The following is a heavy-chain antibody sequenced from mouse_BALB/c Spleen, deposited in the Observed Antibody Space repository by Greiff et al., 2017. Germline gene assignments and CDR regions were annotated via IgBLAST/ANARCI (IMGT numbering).Heavy chain of an antibody. CDR1: GFNIKDTY. J-gene: IGHJ1*01. CDR3: ARGGGDV. CDR2: IDPANGNT. D-gene: IGHD1-1*02. V-gene: IGHV14-3*02. Sequence: EVKLVESGAELVKPGASVKLSCTASGFNIKDTYMHWVKQRPEQGLEWIGRIDPANGNTKYDPKFQGKATITADTSSNTAYLQLSSLTSEDTAVYYCARGGGDVWGAGTTVTVSS.